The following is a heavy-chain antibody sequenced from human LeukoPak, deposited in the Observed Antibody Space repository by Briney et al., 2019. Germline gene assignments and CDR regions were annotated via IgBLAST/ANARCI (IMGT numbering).Heavy chain of an antibody. D-gene: IGHD3-10*01. CDR2: IYTSGST. J-gene: IGHJ5*02. CDR1: GGSISSYY. V-gene: IGHV4-4*07. CDR3: ARENMVRGVTISNWFDP. Sequence: PSETLSLTCTVSGGSISSYYWSWIRQPAGKGLEWIGRIYTSGSTNYNPSLTSRVTMSVDTSKNQFSLKLSSVTAADTAVYYCARENMVRGVTISNWFDPWGQGTLVTVSS.